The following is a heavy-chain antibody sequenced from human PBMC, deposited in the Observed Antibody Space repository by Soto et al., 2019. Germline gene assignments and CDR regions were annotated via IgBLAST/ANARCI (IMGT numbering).Heavy chain of an antibody. V-gene: IGHV3-21*01. CDR3: ARDLKVAGANSYYCYGMDV. J-gene: IGHJ6*02. CDR2: ISRSSSNI. D-gene: IGHD6-19*01. CDR1: GFTFSNYS. Sequence: LRLSCAASGFTFSNYSMNWVRQAPGKGLEWVSSISRSSSNIYYADSVKGRFTISRDNAKNALYLHMNSLRAGDTAVYYCARDLKVAGANSYYCYGMDVWGQGTLVTVSS.